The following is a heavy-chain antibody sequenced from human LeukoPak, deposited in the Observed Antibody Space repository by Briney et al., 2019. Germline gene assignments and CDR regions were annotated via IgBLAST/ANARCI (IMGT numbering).Heavy chain of an antibody. CDR2: INHSGST. CDR1: GGSFSGYY. J-gene: IGHJ3*02. V-gene: IGHV4-34*01. D-gene: IGHD5-18*01. CDR3: ARGFPSNTAMVSDAFGI. Sequence: PSETLSLTCAVYGGSFSGYYWSWIRQPPGKGLEWIGEINHSGSTNYNPSLKSRVTISVDTSKNQFSLKLSSVTAADTAVYYCARGFPSNTAMVSDAFGIWGQGTMVTVSS.